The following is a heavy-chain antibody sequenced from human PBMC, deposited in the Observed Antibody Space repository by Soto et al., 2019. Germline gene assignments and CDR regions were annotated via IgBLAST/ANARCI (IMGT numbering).Heavy chain of an antibody. V-gene: IGHV1-18*01. Sequence: QVQLVQSGAEVKKPGAAVKVSCLASGYIFTMYGISWVRQAPGQGPEWMGWISAFNGDTNYAQTLQGRVTMTRDTSTNTAYMELRRLTSDDTAVYYCARDVGDEYCMSPSCDGNRDNWGQGTLVTVSS. CDR1: GYIFTMYG. J-gene: IGHJ4*02. CDR2: ISAFNGDT. D-gene: IGHD2-2*01. CDR3: ARDVGDEYCMSPSCDGNRDN.